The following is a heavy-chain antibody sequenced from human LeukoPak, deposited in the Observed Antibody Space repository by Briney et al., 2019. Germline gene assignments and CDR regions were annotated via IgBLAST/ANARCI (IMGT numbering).Heavy chain of an antibody. CDR2: ISGSGGST. J-gene: IGHJ6*02. CDR1: GFTFSSYA. D-gene: IGHD6-19*01. CDR3: AKGRGYSSGWYAANYYYDMDV. V-gene: IGHV3-23*01. Sequence: GGSLRLSCAASGFTFSSYAMSWVRQAPGKELEWVSAISGSGGSTYYADSVKGRFTISRDNSKNTLYLQMNSLRAEDTAVYYCAKGRGYSSGWYAANYYYDMDVWGQGTTVTVSS.